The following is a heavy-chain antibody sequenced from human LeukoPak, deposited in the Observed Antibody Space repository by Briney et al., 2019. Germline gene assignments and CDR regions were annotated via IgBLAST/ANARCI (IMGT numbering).Heavy chain of an antibody. CDR1: GDSVSGNSAA. Sequence: SQTLSLTCAISGDSVSGNSAAWNWIRQSPSRGLDWLGRTYYRSKWYNDYAVSVKSRITINPDTSKNQFSLQLNSVTPEDTAVYYCARGGYNWNDVWFDPWGQGTLVTVSS. CDR3: ARGGYNWNDVWFDP. D-gene: IGHD1-1*01. V-gene: IGHV6-1*01. CDR2: TYYRSKWYN. J-gene: IGHJ5*02.